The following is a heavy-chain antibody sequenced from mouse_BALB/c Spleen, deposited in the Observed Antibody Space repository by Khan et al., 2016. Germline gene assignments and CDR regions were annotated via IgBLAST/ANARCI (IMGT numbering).Heavy chain of an antibody. D-gene: IGHD1-1*01. J-gene: IGHJ2*01. CDR1: GFTFSSYA. CDR2: ISSGGNT. V-gene: IGHV5-6-5*01. Sequence: EVELVESGGGLVKPGGSLKLSCAASGFTFSSYAMSWVRQTPEKRLEWVASISSGGNTFYPDSLKGGFTISRDNARNILYLQMSSLRSEDTAMYYCTRGVTTVVDYCDYWGQGTTLTVSS. CDR3: TRGVTTVVDYCDY.